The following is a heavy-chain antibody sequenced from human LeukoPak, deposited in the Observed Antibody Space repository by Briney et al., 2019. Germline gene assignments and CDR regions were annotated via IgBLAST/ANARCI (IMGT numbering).Heavy chain of an antibody. J-gene: IGHJ4*02. CDR2: IYTSGST. Sequence: SQTLSLTCTVSGGSISSGSYYWSWIRQPAGKGLEWIGRIYTSGSTNYNPSLKSRVTISVDTSKNQFSLKPSSVTAADTAVYYCARVVEDYYDSSGYYYYFDYWGQGTLVTVSS. D-gene: IGHD3-22*01. CDR3: ARVVEDYYDSSGYYYYFDY. CDR1: GGSISSGSYY. V-gene: IGHV4-61*02.